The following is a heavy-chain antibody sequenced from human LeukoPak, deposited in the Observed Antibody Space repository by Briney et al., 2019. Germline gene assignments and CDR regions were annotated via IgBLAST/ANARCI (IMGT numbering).Heavy chain of an antibody. J-gene: IGHJ3*02. CDR1: GYTFTGYY. V-gene: IGHV1-2*02. CDR3: ARARGSGSVEIAFDI. D-gene: IGHD3-10*01. CDR2: INPNSGGT. Sequence: GASVKVSCKASGYTFTGYYMHWVRQAPGQGLEWMGWINPNSGGTNYAQKFRGRVIMTRDTSISTAYMELSRLRSDDTAVYYCARARGSGSVEIAFDIWGQGTMVTVSS.